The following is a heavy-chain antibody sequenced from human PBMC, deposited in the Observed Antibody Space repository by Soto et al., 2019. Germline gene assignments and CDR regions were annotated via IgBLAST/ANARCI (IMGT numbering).Heavy chain of an antibody. CDR1: GFTFSSYS. CDR3: ARGRDILTGYCDAFDI. CDR2: ISSSSNYI. D-gene: IGHD3-9*01. J-gene: IGHJ3*02. Sequence: GGSLRLSCAASGFTFSSYSMNWVRQAPGKGLEWVSSISSSSNYIYYADSVKGRFAISRDNAKNSLYLQMNSLRAEDTAVYFCARGRDILTGYCDAFDIWGQGTMVTVSS. V-gene: IGHV3-21*01.